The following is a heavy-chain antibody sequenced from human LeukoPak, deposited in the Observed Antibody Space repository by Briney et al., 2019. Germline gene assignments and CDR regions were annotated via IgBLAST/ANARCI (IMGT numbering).Heavy chain of an antibody. CDR2: ISGSGYNT. Sequence: GGSLRLSCAVSGFTLSSYAISWVRQAPGTGLQWVSAISGSGYNTYYADSVKGRFTISRDNSKSTLYLQMDSLRAEDTAVYYCARDAYCTSASCRRDFDSWGQGTLVTVSS. CDR1: GFTLSSYA. V-gene: IGHV3-23*01. D-gene: IGHD2-2*01. CDR3: ARDAYCTSASCRRDFDS. J-gene: IGHJ4*02.